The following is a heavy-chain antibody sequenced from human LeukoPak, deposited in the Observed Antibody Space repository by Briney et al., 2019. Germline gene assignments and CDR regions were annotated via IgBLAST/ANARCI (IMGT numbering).Heavy chain of an antibody. V-gene: IGHV3-30*18. CDR3: AKSIAVDGRGKYYFDY. Sequence: PGGSLRLSCEASGFTFTTACMNWVRQAPGKGLEWVAIISYDGTNKYYADSVKGRFTISRDNSKNTLYVQLNSLRPEDTAVYFCAKSIAVDGRGKYYFDYWGQGTLVTVSS. D-gene: IGHD6-19*01. CDR2: ISYDGTNK. J-gene: IGHJ4*02. CDR1: GFTFTTAC.